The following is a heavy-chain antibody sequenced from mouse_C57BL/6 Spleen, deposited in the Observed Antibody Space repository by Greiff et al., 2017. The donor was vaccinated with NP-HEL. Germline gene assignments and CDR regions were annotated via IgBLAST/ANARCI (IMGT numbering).Heavy chain of an antibody. J-gene: IGHJ4*01. CDR1: GYTFTSYW. CDR2: INPSNGGT. Sequence: QVQLQQPGTELVKPGASVKLSCKASGYTFTSYWMHWVKQRPGQGLEWIGNINPSNGGTNYNEKFKSKATLTVDKSSSTAYMQLSSLTSEDSAVYYCARLGGTLTVYYAMDYWGQGTSVTVSS. D-gene: IGHD3-1*01. V-gene: IGHV1-53*01. CDR3: ARLGGTLTVYYAMDY.